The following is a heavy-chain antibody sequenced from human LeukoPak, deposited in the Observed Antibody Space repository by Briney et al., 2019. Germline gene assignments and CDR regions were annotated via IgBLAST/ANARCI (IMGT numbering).Heavy chain of an antibody. CDR3: ARDWGSGSYYVGAHGY. CDR2: INTNTGNP. J-gene: IGHJ4*02. V-gene: IGHV7-4-1*02. CDR1: GGTFSSYA. D-gene: IGHD1-26*01. Sequence: AASVKVSCKASGGTFSSYAISWVRQAPGQGLEWMGWINTNTGNPTYAQGFTGRFVFSLDTSVSTAYLQISSLKAEDTAVYYCARDWGSGSYYVGAHGYWGQGTLVTVSS.